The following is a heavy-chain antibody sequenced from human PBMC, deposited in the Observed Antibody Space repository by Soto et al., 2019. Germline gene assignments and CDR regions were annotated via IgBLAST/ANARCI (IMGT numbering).Heavy chain of an antibody. CDR2: ISGTGGT. Sequence: EVQLWESGGGLVQPGGSLRLSCAVCGFAFSSHVMSWVRQAPGKGLEWVSAISGTGGTYYADSVKDRFTISRDNSKNALYLEMNNLRDEDTAVYYCAKDRRGAYCSGGICDSPDYWCQGTLFIVSS. CDR3: AKDRRGAYCSGGICDSPDY. J-gene: IGHJ4*02. CDR1: GFAFSSHV. D-gene: IGHD2-15*01. V-gene: IGHV3-23*01.